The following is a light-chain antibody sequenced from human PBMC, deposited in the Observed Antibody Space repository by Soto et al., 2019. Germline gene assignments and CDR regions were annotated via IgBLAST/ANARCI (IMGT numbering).Light chain of an antibody. CDR2: DAS. V-gene: IGKV1D-12*01. CDR3: QQVYSFPLT. J-gene: IGKJ4*01. CDR1: QGISSW. Sequence: DIQMTQSPSSVSASVGYRITITCRARQGISSWLAWYHQKPGKAPKVLIYDASSLQSGVPSRFSGSGSGTDFTLTLSNLQPEDFATYYCQQVYSFPLTFGGGTKVEIK.